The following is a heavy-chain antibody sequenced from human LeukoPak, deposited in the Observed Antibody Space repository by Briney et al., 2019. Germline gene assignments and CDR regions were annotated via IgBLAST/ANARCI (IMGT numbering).Heavy chain of an antibody. CDR2: ISSSSSYI. CDR3: AISRDGYNCPFDY. D-gene: IGHD5-24*01. J-gene: IGHJ4*02. CDR1: GFTFSSYS. V-gene: IGHV3-21*01. Sequence: AGGSLRLSCAASGFTFSSYSMNWVRQAPGKGLEWVSSISSSSSYIYYADSVKGRFTISRDNAKNSLYLQMNSLRAEDTAVYYCAISRDGYNCPFDYWGQGTLVTVSS.